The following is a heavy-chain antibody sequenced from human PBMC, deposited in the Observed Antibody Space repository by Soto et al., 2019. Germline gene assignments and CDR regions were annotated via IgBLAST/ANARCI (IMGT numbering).Heavy chain of an antibody. CDR1: GGSVSSPRFH. Sequence: QLQLHESGPRLVKPSETLSLTCTVSGGSVSSPRFHWGWIRQPPGKGLQWVGTISYSETTYSNPSLKRRGTISLDTSKNQCSRQLSSVTATDTAVYYRARHSSPYTYSDCFDPWGQITLATVSS. CDR2: ISYSETT. V-gene: IGHV4-39*01. D-gene: IGHD2-15*01. CDR3: ARHSSPYTYSDCFDP. J-gene: IGHJ5*02.